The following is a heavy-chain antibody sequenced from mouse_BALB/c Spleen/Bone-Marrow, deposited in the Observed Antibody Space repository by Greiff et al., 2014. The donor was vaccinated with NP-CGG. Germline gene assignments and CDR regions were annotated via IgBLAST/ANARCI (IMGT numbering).Heavy chain of an antibody. CDR2: ISPGDGDT. Sequence: VQLQQSGPELVKPGASVKISCKASGYAFSSSWMNWVKQRPGQGLEWIGRISPGDGDTYYNGKFKGKATLTADKSSSTAYMQLSSLTSVDSAVYFCARSDGYRAMDYWGQGTSVTVSS. V-gene: IGHV1-82*01. D-gene: IGHD2-3*01. CDR3: ARSDGYRAMDY. J-gene: IGHJ4*01. CDR1: GYAFSSSW.